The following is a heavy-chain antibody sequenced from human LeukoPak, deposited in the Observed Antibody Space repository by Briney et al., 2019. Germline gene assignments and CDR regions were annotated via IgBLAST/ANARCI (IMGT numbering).Heavy chain of an antibody. D-gene: IGHD7-27*01. Sequence: ASVKVSCKASGYTFTSYYMHWVRQAPGQGLEWMGIINPSGGSTSYAQKFQGRVTITADESTSTAYMELSSLRSEDTAVYYCARGLTGPQYYFDYWGQGTLVTVSS. J-gene: IGHJ4*02. CDR2: INPSGGST. CDR1: GYTFTSYY. CDR3: ARGLTGPQYYFDY. V-gene: IGHV1-46*01.